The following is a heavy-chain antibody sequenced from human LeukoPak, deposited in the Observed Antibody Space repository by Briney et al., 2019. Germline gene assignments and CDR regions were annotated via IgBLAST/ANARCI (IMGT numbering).Heavy chain of an antibody. CDR1: GDIFTAYY. CDR2: INGNSGAT. V-gene: IGHV1-2*02. D-gene: IGHD7-27*01. CDR3: TRDNNWGPDY. Sequence: ASVKVSCKASGDIFTAYYFHWVRQAPGQGLEWMGWINGNSGATNYAQKFQGRVTMTRDTPVKTVHMELSRLTSDDTGVYYCTRDNNWGPDYWGQGTLVTVSS. J-gene: IGHJ4*02.